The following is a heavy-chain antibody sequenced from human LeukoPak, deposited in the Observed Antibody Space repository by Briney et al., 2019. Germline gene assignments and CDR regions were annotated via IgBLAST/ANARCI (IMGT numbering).Heavy chain of an antibody. V-gene: IGHV4-39*01. D-gene: IGHD6-19*01. Sequence: GSLRLSCAASGFTFSSYSMNWVRQPPGKGLEWIGSIYYSGSTYYNPSLKSRVTISVDTSKNQFSLKLSSVTAADTAVYYCARHGAVAEAFDYWGQGTLVTVSS. CDR1: GFTFSSYSMN. CDR3: ARHGAVAEAFDY. J-gene: IGHJ4*02. CDR2: IYYSGST.